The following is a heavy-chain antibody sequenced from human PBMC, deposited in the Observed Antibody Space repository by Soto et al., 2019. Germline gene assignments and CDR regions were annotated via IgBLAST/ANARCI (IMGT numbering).Heavy chain of an antibody. J-gene: IGHJ6*02. V-gene: IGHV3-30*18. D-gene: IGHD2-15*01. Sequence: GGSLRLSCAASGFTFSSYGMHLVRQAPGKGLECVSVISYDGSNKYYADSVKGRFTISRDNSKTTLYLQMNSLRAEDTAVYYCAKEVVAATRFDYYYSYGMDVWGQGTTVTVSS. CDR1: GFTFSSYG. CDR3: AKEVVAATRFDYYYSYGMDV. CDR2: ISYDGSNK.